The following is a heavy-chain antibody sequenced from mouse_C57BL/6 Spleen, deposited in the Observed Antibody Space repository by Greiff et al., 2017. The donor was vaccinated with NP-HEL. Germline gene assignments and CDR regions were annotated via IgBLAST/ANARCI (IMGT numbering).Heavy chain of an antibody. J-gene: IGHJ2*01. V-gene: IGHV5-9*01. CDR1: GFTFSSYT. CDR3: ARQRTGLFDY. D-gene: IGHD4-1*01. Sequence: EVQLVESGGGLVKPGGSLKLSCAASGFTFSSYTMSWVRQTPEKRLEWVATISGGGGNTYYPDSVKGRFTISRDNAKNTLYLQMSSLRSEDTALYYCARQRTGLFDYWGQGTTLTVSS. CDR2: ISGGGGNT.